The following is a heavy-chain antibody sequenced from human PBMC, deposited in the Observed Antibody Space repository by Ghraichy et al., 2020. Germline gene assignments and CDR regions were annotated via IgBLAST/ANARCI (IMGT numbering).Heavy chain of an antibody. Sequence: GGSLRLSCAASGFIFSGYWMSWVRQAPRKGPEWVANIKKDGIAIYYVDSVKGRFTISRDNAKNSLYLQMNSLRAEDTAVYYCARDPGGGWYFDNWGQGALVTVSS. V-gene: IGHV3-7*01. CDR1: GFIFSGYW. J-gene: IGHJ4*02. CDR2: IKKDGIAI. D-gene: IGHD6-19*01. CDR3: ARDPGGGWYFDN.